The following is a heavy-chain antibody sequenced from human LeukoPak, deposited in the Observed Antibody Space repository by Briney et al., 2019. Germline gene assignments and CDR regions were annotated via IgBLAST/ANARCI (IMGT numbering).Heavy chain of an antibody. Sequence: ASVKVCCKASGYTFTNYGISWVRQAPGQGLEWMGRISAYNGDTNYAQKLQGRVTMTTDTSTSTAYMELRSLRSDDTAVYYCARDIVVVPANGFDPWGQGTLVTASS. D-gene: IGHD2-2*01. CDR3: ARDIVVVPANGFDP. J-gene: IGHJ5*02. V-gene: IGHV1-18*01. CDR2: ISAYNGDT. CDR1: GYTFTNYG.